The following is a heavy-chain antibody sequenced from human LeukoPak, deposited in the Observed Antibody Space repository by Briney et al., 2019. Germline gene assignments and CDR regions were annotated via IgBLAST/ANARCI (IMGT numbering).Heavy chain of an antibody. CDR2: ISYDGSNK. V-gene: IGHV3-30*14. D-gene: IGHD6-13*01. J-gene: IGHJ4*02. CDR1: GFTFSSYA. CDR3: ARGVPPPLQQLPY. Sequence: PGRSLRLSCAASGFTFSSYAMHWVRQAPGKGLEWVAVISYDGSNKYYADSVKGRFTISRDNSKNTLYLQMNSLRAEDTAVYYCARGVPPPLQQLPYWGQGTLVTVSS.